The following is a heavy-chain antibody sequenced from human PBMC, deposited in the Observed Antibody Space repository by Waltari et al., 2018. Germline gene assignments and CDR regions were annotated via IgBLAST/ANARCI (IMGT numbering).Heavy chain of an antibody. CDR3: TRQWGDSSG. CDR1: GFTFSGSA. D-gene: IGHD3-22*01. V-gene: IGHV3-73*02. J-gene: IGHJ4*02. Sequence: EVQLVESGGGLVQPGGSLTLPCAALGFTFSGSAMNLVRQASGKGLEWVGRIRIKANSYATAYAASVKGRFTISRDDSKNTAYLQMNSLKTEDTAVYYCTRQWGDSSGWGQGTLVTVSS. CDR2: IRIKANSYAT.